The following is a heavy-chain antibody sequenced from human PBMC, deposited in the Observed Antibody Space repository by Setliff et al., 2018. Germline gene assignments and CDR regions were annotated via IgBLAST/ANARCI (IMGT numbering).Heavy chain of an antibody. J-gene: IGHJ3*02. V-gene: IGHV3-48*04. Sequence: PGGSLRLSCAASGFTFSSYSMNWVRQAPGKGLEWVSYIGNSGSTKYYADSVKGRFTISRDNAKNSLYLQMNSLRAEETAVYYCARDKGLDYVWGSYRHDAFDIWGQGTMVTVSS. CDR1: GFTFSSYS. CDR3: ARDKGLDYVWGSYRHDAFDI. D-gene: IGHD3-16*02. CDR2: IGNSGSTK.